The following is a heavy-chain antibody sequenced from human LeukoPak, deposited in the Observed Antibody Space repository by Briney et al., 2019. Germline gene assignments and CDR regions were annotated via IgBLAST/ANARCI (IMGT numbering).Heavy chain of an antibody. V-gene: IGHV3-9*01. J-gene: IGHJ6*03. D-gene: IGHD3-10*01. Sequence: PGGSLRLSCAASGFTFDDYAMHWVRQAPGKGLEWVSGISWNSGSIGYADSVKGRFTISRDNAKNSLYLQMNNLRAEDTAVYYCARAVPMVRGVVSAADYMDVWGKGTTVTISS. CDR3: ARAVPMVRGVVSAADYMDV. CDR2: ISWNSGSI. CDR1: GFTFDDYA.